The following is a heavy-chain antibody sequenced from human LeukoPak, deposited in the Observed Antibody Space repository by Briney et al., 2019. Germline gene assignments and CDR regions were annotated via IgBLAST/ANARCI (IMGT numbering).Heavy chain of an antibody. D-gene: IGHD3-22*01. CDR2: LNPSGGST. CDR3: ARDPASYYYDSSGYYPFDY. CDR1: GYTFTSYY. J-gene: IGHJ4*02. V-gene: IGHV1-46*01. Sequence: ASVKVSCKASGYTFTSYYMHWVRQAPGQGLEWMGILNPSGGSTSYAQKFQGRVTMTRDTSTSTVYMELSSLRSEDTAVYYCARDPASYYYDSSGYYPFDYWGQGTLVTVSS.